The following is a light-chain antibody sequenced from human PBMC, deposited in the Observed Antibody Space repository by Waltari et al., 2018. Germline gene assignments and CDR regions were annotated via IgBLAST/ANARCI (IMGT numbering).Light chain of an antibody. J-gene: IGLJ2*01. V-gene: IGLV2-23*01. CDR2: EGT. CDR3: CSYAGSVV. CDR1: SSEVKNYNF. Sequence: QSALTQPASVSGSPGQSITISCTGISSEVKNYNFVSWYQQHPGKAPKLMIYEGTKRPSGVSNRFSGSKSGNTASLTISGLQAEDEADYYCCSYAGSVVFGGGTKLTVL.